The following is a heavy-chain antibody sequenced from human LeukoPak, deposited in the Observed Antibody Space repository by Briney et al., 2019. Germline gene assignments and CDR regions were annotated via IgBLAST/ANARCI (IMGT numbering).Heavy chain of an antibody. Sequence: GSSVKVSCKASGGTFSSYAISWVRQAPGQGLEWMGRIIPILGIANYAQKFQGRVTITADKSTSTAYMELSSLRSDDTAVYYCAREGKGSGWSTFDYWGQGTLVTVSS. J-gene: IGHJ4*02. CDR2: IIPILGIA. D-gene: IGHD6-19*01. V-gene: IGHV1-69*04. CDR1: GGTFSSYA. CDR3: AREGKGSGWSTFDY.